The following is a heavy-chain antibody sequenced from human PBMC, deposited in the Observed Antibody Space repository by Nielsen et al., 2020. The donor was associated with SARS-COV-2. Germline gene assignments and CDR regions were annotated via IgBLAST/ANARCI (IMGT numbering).Heavy chain of an antibody. CDR3: ARHLRGYIDY. CDR2: INAGHGNT. CDR1: RYSFASYS. V-gene: IGHV1-3*01. J-gene: IGHJ4*02. Sequence: SVPVSCKASRYSFASYSLHWVRQPPGQRREWMGWINAGHGNTRYSQKFQGRVTITRDTSASTAYMELSSLRSEDTAVYYCARHLRGYIDYWGQGTLVTVSS.